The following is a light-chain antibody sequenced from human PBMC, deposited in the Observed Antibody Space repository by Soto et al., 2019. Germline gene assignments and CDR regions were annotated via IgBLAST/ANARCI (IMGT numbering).Light chain of an antibody. CDR1: QSVSGNY. J-gene: IGKJ3*01. CDR3: QQYGRSATFT. V-gene: IGKV3-20*01. Sequence: EIVFTQSPSTLSLSPGERATLSCRANQSVSGNYLAWYQQKLGQAPRLLIYGATSRATGIPDRFSGSVSGTDFTLTISRLEPEDFAVYYCQQYGRSATFTFGPGTKVDIK. CDR2: GAT.